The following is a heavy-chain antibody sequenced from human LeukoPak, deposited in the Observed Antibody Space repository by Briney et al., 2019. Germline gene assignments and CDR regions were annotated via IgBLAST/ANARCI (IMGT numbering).Heavy chain of an antibody. CDR3: AKAALITGTTTVSSEYYMDV. V-gene: IGHV3-43D*03. J-gene: IGHJ6*03. CDR1: GFTFDDYA. Sequence: GGSLRLSCAASGFTFDDYAMHWVRQAPGKGLEWVSLISWDGGSTYYADSVKGRFTISRDNSKNSLYLQMNSLRAEDTALYYCAKAALITGTTTVSSEYYMDVWGKGTTVTVSS. D-gene: IGHD1-7*01. CDR2: ISWDGGST.